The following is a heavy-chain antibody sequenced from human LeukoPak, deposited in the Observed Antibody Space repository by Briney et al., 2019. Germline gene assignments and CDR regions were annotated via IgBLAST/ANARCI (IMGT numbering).Heavy chain of an antibody. D-gene: IGHD3-22*01. CDR3: ARDVYTNYYDSSGYYSSFDY. J-gene: IGHJ4*02. CDR1: GYTFTGYY. V-gene: IGHV1-2*02. Sequence: VASVKVSCKASGYTFTGYYMHWVRQAPGQGLEWMGWINPFSDGSNYAPMLQGRVTMTRDTSINTAYMELTRLRSDDTAVYYCARDVYTNYYDSSGYYSSFDYWGQGTLVTVSS. CDR2: INPFSDGS.